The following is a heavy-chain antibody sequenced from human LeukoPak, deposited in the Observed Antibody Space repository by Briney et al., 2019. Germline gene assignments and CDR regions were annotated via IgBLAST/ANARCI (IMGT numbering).Heavy chain of an antibody. D-gene: IGHD3-10*01. J-gene: IGHJ4*02. V-gene: IGHV3-23*01. CDR1: GFTCNSFA. CDR3: ANLYYFGSGTYESRYFDY. CDR2: VSDSDGST. Sequence: RVSLRLSCAGSGFTCNSFARGWVGPAPGQGLEWFSGVSDSDGSTYYADSVKGRFTNSRDNSKNTLCLRMNSLTAADTAVYYYANLYYFGSGTYESRYFDYWGQGTLVTVSS.